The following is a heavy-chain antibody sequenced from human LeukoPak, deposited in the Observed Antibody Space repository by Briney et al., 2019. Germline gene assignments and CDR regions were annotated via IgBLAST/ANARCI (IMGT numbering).Heavy chain of an antibody. CDR2: ISSSGSTI. D-gene: IGHD4/OR15-4a*01. J-gene: IGHJ4*02. V-gene: IGHV3-48*03. CDR1: GFTFSSYE. Sequence: PGGSLRLSCAASGFTFSSYEMNWVRQAPGKGLEWVSYISSSGSTIYYADSVKGRFTISRDNAKNSLYLQMNSLRAEDTAVYYCAGSTPGYGDTDYWGQGTLVTVSS. CDR3: AGSTPGYGDTDY.